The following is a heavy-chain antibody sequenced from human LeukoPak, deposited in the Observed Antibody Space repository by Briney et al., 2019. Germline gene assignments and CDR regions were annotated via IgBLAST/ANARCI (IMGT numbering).Heavy chain of an antibody. D-gene: IGHD3-3*01. CDR3: AKSLLRPGY. Sequence: GGTLRLSCAASGFTFSSYAMSWVRQAPGKGLEWVSDINGSGGSTYYADSVKGRFTISRDNSKNTLYLLMNSLRAEDTAVYYCAKSLLRPGYWGQGTLVTVSS. J-gene: IGHJ4*02. CDR2: INGSGGST. CDR1: GFTFSSYA. V-gene: IGHV3-23*01.